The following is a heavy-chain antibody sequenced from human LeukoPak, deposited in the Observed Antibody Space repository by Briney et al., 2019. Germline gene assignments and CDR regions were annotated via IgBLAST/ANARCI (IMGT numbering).Heavy chain of an antibody. CDR2: IYTSGST. CDR3: ARGRHSSSWYWGYYYYYYMDV. V-gene: IGHV4-4*07. Sequence: PSETLSLTCTVSGGSISSYYWSWIRQPAGKGLEWIGRIYTSGSTNYNPSLKSRVTMSVDTSKNQFSLKLSSVTAADTAVYYCARGRHSSSWYWGYYYYYYMDVWGKGTTVSVSS. D-gene: IGHD6-13*01. J-gene: IGHJ6*03. CDR1: GGSISSYY.